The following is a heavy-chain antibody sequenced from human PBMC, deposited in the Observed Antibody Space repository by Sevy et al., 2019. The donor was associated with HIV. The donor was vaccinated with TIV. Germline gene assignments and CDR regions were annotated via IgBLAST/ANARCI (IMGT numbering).Heavy chain of an antibody. D-gene: IGHD6-19*01. J-gene: IGHJ6*02. Sequence: GGSLRLSCAASGFMFDDYTMHWVRQVPGKGPEWVSSINWNSDNIGYADSVRGRFIISRNNARSSLYLQINSLRVEDTALYYCAKANGRGIALGGMDGLDVWGQGTTVTVSS. CDR2: INWNSDNI. CDR1: GFMFDDYT. CDR3: AKANGRGIALGGMDGLDV. V-gene: IGHV3-9*01.